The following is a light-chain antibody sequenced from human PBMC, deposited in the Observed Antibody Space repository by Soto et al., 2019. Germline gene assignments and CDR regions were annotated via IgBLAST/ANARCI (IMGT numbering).Light chain of an antibody. CDR1: QTIPNT. V-gene: IGKV3-15*01. CDR2: DAS. CDR3: QQYNNWPPAT. J-gene: IGKJ1*01. Sequence: EIVMTQSPATLSVSPGERPTLSCRASQTIPNTLAWYQQKPAQAPRLLIYDASTRATGVPARFSGSGSGTEFTLTISSLQSEDFALYYCQQYNNWPPATFGQGTKVEIK.